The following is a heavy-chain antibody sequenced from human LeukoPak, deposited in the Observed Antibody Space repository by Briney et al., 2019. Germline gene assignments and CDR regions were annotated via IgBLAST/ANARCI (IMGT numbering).Heavy chain of an antibody. V-gene: IGHV3-7*05. CDR3: AKDLGIVVAGHYFDY. Sequence: GGSLRLSCAASGFTFSSSWMTWVRQAPGKGLEWVAHIKEDGTEEYYVDSVKGRLTISRDNAKNSLYLQMNSLRAEDTAVYYCAKDLGIVVAGHYFDYWGQGTLVTVSS. CDR1: GFTFSSSW. CDR2: IKEDGTEE. D-gene: IGHD6-19*01. J-gene: IGHJ4*02.